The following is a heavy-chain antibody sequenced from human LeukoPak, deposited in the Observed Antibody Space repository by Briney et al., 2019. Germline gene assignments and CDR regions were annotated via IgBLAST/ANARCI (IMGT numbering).Heavy chain of an antibody. Sequence: PGGSLRLPCAASGFSFSTYSMNWVRQAPGKGLEWVSYISSGSSTIFYADSVKGRFTISRDNAKNSLYLQMNSLRDEDTAVYYCAKVDYDILTGPPSAPYFDYWGQGTMVTVSS. D-gene: IGHD3-9*01. CDR2: ISSGSSTI. J-gene: IGHJ4*02. V-gene: IGHV3-48*02. CDR3: AKVDYDILTGPPSAPYFDY. CDR1: GFSFSTYS.